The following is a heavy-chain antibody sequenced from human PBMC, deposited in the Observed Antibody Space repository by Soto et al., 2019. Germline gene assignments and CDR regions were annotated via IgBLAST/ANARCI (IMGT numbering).Heavy chain of an antibody. CDR2: IYHSGST. D-gene: IGHD6-19*01. J-gene: IGHJ3*02. CDR1: GGSFNGYF. CDR3: ARTRGQWLDYAFDI. V-gene: IGHV4-34*01. Sequence: PSETLSLTCAVYGGSFNGYFYNWSRQPPGKGLAWIGHIYHSGSTNYNPPLKSRVTISVDTSRTQFSLKLSSVTPADTATYYCARTRGQWLDYAFDIWGQGTMVTVSS.